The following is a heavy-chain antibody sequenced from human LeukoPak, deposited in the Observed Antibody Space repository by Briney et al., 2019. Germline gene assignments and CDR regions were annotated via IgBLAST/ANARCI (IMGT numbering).Heavy chain of an antibody. CDR2: INHSGST. CDR3: ARMEGPRDPWVGSSYGFDY. Sequence: SETLSLTCAVYGGSFSGYYWSWIRQPPGKGLEWIGEINHSGSTNYNPSLKSRVTISVDTSKNQFSLKLSSVTAADTAVYYCARMEGPRDPWVGSSYGFDYWGQGTLVTVSS. V-gene: IGHV4-34*01. CDR1: GGSFSGYY. J-gene: IGHJ4*02. D-gene: IGHD5-18*01.